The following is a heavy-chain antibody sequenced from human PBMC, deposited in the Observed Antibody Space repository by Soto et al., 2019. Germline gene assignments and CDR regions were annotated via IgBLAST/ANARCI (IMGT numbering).Heavy chain of an antibody. Sequence: GGSLRLSCAASGFTFSSYWMSWVRQAPGKGLEWVANIKQDGSEKYYVDSVKGRFTISRDNAKNSLYLQMNSLRAEDTAVYYYARAAYDYRFDYYYYYGMDVWGQGTTVTVSS. CDR1: GFTFSSYW. J-gene: IGHJ6*02. V-gene: IGHV3-7*03. CDR2: IKQDGSEK. D-gene: IGHD3-16*01. CDR3: ARAAYDYRFDYYYYYGMDV.